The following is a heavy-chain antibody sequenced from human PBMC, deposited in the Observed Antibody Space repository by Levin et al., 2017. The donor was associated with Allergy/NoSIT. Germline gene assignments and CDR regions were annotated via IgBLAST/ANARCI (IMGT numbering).Heavy chain of an antibody. CDR1: GYTFTGYY. D-gene: IGHD3-3*01. Sequence: GASVKVSCKASGYTFTGYYMHWVRQAPGQGLEWMGRINPNSGGTNYAQKFQGRVTMTRDTSISTAYMELSRLRSDDTAVYYCARVNFWSGYHDAFDIWGQGTMVTVSS. CDR2: INPNSGGT. V-gene: IGHV1-2*06. J-gene: IGHJ3*02. CDR3: ARVNFWSGYHDAFDI.